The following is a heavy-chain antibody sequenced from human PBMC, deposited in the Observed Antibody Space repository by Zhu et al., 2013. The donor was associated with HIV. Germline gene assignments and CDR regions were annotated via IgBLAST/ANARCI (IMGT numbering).Heavy chain of an antibody. Sequence: QVQLVQSGAEVKKPGSSVKVSCKASGGTFSSYAISWVRQAPGQGLEWMGGIIPIFGTANYAQKFQGRVTITADESTSTAYMELSSLRSEDTAVYYCARDSQRGYSYGYYYYGMDVWGQGTTVTVSS. V-gene: IGHV1-69*01. J-gene: IGHJ6*02. CDR1: GGTFSSYA. CDR3: ARDSQRGYSYGYYYYGMDV. D-gene: IGHD5-18*01. CDR2: IIPIFGTA.